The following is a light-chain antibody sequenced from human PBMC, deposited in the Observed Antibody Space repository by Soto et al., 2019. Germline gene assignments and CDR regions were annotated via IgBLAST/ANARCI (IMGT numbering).Light chain of an antibody. J-gene: IGLJ2*01. Sequence: QSALTQPASVSGSPGQSITISCTGTSSDVGASKYVSWYQQHPGKAPKLMIYEVSNRPSGVSNRFSGSKSGNTASLTISGLQAEDEDDYYCSSYTSTITVLFGGGTKLTVL. CDR1: SSDVGASKY. CDR3: SSYTSTITVL. V-gene: IGLV2-14*01. CDR2: EVS.